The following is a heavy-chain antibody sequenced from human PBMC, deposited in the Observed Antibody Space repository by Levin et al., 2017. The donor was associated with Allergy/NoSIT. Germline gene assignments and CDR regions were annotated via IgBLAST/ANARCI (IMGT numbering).Heavy chain of an antibody. Sequence: SQTLSLTCTVSGGSISSYYWSWIRQPPGKGLEWIGYIYYSGSTNYNPSLKSRVTISVDTSKNQFSLKLSSVTAADTAVYYCAREWYSSSWWENWFDPWGQGTLVTVSS. J-gene: IGHJ5*02. CDR2: IYYSGST. CDR1: GGSISSYY. CDR3: AREWYSSSWWENWFDP. V-gene: IGHV4-59*01. D-gene: IGHD6-13*01.